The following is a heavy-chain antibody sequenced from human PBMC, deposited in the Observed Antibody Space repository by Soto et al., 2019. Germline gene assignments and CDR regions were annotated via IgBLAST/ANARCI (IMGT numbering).Heavy chain of an antibody. CDR2: IYYSGST. Sequence: PSETLSLTCTVSGGSISSGGYYWNWIRQHPGKGLEWIGYIYYSGSTYYNPSLKSRVTISVDTSKNQFSLKLSSVTAADTAVYYCARGRRDYYYGMDVWGQGTTVTVSS. J-gene: IGHJ6*02. CDR1: GGSISSGGYY. CDR3: ARGRRDYYYGMDV. V-gene: IGHV4-30-4*08.